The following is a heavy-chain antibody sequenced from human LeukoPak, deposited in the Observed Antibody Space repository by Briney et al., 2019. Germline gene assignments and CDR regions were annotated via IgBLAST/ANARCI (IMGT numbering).Heavy chain of an antibody. CDR3: ARRSGRRYEY. CDR1: GFTFRSYE. D-gene: IGHD5-24*01. Sequence: GGSLRLSCAASGFTFRSYEMNWVRHAPGRGLEWVSHISGGGQSTVYPDAVKGRFTISRDNAKNSLYLQMNSLRVEDTGVYYCARRSGRRYEYWGQGVLVTVSP. J-gene: IGHJ4*02. V-gene: IGHV3-48*03. CDR2: ISGGGQST.